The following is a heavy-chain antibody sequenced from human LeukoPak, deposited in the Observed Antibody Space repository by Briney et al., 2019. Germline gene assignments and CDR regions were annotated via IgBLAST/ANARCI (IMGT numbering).Heavy chain of an antibody. CDR2: IYSGGST. Sequence: GGSLRLSCAASGFTVSSNYMSWVRQAPGKGLEWVSVIYSGGSTYYADSVKGRFTISRDNSKNTLYLQMNSLRAEDTAVYYCARGLLYCSGGSCYQKKYYFDYWGQGTLVTVSS. D-gene: IGHD2-15*01. J-gene: IGHJ4*02. CDR3: ARGLLYCSGGSCYQKKYYFDY. V-gene: IGHV3-53*01. CDR1: GFTVSSNY.